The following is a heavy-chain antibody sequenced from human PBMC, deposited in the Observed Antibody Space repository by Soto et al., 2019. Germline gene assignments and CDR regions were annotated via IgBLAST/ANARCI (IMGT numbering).Heavy chain of an antibody. J-gene: IGHJ4*02. V-gene: IGHV4-30-2*01. Sequence: QLQLQESGSGLVKPSQTLSLTCAVSGGSISSGGYSWYWIRQPPGKGLEWIGYIYHSGSTYYNPSLRRRVTISVDRSKTQFSLKLTSVTAADTAVYYCASGRPTALDYWGQGTLVTVSS. CDR3: ASGRPTALDY. CDR1: GGSISSGGYS. D-gene: IGHD1-26*01. CDR2: IYHSGST.